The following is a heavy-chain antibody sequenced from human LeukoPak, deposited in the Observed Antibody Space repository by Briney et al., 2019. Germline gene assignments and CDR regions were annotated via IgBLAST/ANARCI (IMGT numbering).Heavy chain of an antibody. V-gene: IGHV3-30*02. CDR1: GFTFSSYG. D-gene: IGHD1-26*01. CDR2: IRYDGSNK. J-gene: IGHJ4*02. Sequence: PGGSLRLSCAASGFTFSSYGMHWVRQAPGKGLEWVAFIRYDGSNKYYADSVKGRFTISRDNSKNTLYLQMNSLRAEDTAVYYCAKDGGSYDGFDYWGQGTLVTVSS. CDR3: AKDGGSYDGFDY.